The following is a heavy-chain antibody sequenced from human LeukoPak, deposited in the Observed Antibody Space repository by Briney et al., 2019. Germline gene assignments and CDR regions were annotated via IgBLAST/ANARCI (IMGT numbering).Heavy chain of an antibody. Sequence: GGSLRLSCAASGFTFSSYAMSWVRQAPGKGLEWVSVISGRGGTTHYADSVKGRFTISRDNSKNTLSLQMNSLRVEDTAIYYCAKDIQLSTWGLGTMVTVSS. CDR1: GFTFSSYA. J-gene: IGHJ3*01. V-gene: IGHV3-23*01. CDR2: ISGRGGTT. CDR3: AKDIQLST. D-gene: IGHD5-24*01.